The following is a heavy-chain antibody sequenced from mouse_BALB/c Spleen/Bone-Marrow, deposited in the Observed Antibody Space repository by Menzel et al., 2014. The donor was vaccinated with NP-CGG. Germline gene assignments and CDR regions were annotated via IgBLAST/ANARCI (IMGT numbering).Heavy chain of an antibody. Sequence: QVQLQQSGPQLVRPGASVKISCKASGYSFTSYWMHWVKQRPGQGLEWIGMIDPSDSETRLNQKFKGKATLTVDKSSSTAYMQLKSVTSEDSAVYYCATRYYGYDDYFDYWGQGTTITVSS. CDR2: IDPSDSET. CDR1: GYSFTSYW. J-gene: IGHJ2*01. D-gene: IGHD2-2*01. V-gene: IGHV1-74*01. CDR3: ATRYYGYDDYFDY.